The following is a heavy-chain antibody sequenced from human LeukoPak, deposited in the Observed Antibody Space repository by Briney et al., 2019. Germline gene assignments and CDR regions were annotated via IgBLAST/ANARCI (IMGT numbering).Heavy chain of an antibody. D-gene: IGHD2-15*01. V-gene: IGHV3-21*01. Sequence: GGSLTLPCLASGFTFSTYSMNWVRQTPGKGLEWVSSISSSSAYIYYADSLKGRFTISRDNAKNLLYRQMSSLRVEDTAVYYCARASDSASSNPEGYWGQGTLVTVSS. CDR2: ISSSSAYI. CDR3: ARASDSASSNPEGY. CDR1: GFTFSTYS. J-gene: IGHJ4*02.